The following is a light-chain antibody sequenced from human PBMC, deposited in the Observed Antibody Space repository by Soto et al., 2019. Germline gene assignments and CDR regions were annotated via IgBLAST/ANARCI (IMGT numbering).Light chain of an antibody. Sequence: IVMTQSPASLSVFQGGRATLSWIASQTVINKQLALYQQTPVQSTRIFXXSAXSRGTGIPERFSGSGSGRDFTLTITSLEPEESTFSYCRQYGSAGGSTVGHGTRVEIK. CDR1: QTVINKQ. J-gene: IGKJ5*01. CDR2: SAX. CDR3: RQYGSAGGST. V-gene: IGKV3-20*01.